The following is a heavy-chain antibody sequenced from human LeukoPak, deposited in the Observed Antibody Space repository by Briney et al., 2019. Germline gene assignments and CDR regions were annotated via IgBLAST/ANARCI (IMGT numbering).Heavy chain of an antibody. J-gene: IGHJ4*02. CDR3: ARQSASDYYDSSDSFDY. CDR1: GGSISSSTYY. Sequence: SETLSLTCTVSGGSISSSTYYWGWIRQPPGKGLEWIGSIHYSGTTYYNPSLKSRVTISVDTSKNQFSLKLSSVTAADTAVYYCARQSASDYYDSSDSFDYWGQGTLVTVSS. D-gene: IGHD3-22*01. V-gene: IGHV4-39*01. CDR2: IHYSGTT.